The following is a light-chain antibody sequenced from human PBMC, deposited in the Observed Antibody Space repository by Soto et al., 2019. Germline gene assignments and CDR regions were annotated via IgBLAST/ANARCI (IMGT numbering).Light chain of an antibody. Sequence: DIQMTQSPSTLSASVGDRVTITCRASQTISSWLAWYQQKPGKAPTLLIYDASSLQSGVPSRFSGSGSGTEFTLTISSLQPDDFATYYCQQYKSYSPLTFGQGTKVDIK. J-gene: IGKJ1*01. V-gene: IGKV1-5*01. CDR1: QTISSW. CDR3: QQYKSYSPLT. CDR2: DAS.